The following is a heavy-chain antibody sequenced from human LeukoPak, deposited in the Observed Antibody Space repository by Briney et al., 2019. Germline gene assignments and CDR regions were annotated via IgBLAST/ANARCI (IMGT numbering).Heavy chain of an antibody. CDR3: ASQAPGRPDY. CDR1: GGTFSSYG. CDR2: IIPIFGTA. J-gene: IGHJ4*02. Sequence: SVKVSCKASGGTFSSYGISWVRQAPGQGLEWMGGIIPIFGTANYAQKFQGRVTITADKSTSTAYMELSSLRSDDTAVYYCASQAPGRPDYWGQGTLVTVSS. V-gene: IGHV1-69*06. D-gene: IGHD3-10*01.